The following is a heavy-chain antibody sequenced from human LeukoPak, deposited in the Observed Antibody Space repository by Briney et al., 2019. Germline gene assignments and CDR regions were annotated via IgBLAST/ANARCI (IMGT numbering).Heavy chain of an antibody. V-gene: IGHV4-59*01. CDR2: IYYSGNT. Sequence: SETLSLTCTVSGGSTSSNYWSWIRQPPGKGLEWIGYIYYSGNTNYNPSLKSRVTMSVDTSKNQFSLKLSSVTAADTAVYYCARGGYSHGHSTLDNWGQGTLVTVSS. CDR3: ARGGYSHGHSTLDN. J-gene: IGHJ4*02. CDR1: GGSTSSNY. D-gene: IGHD5-18*01.